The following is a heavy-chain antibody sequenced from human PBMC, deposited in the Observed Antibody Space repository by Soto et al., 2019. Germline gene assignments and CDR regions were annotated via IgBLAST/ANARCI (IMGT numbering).Heavy chain of an antibody. CDR3: ARGSSGYSYGDIDY. CDR2: IWYDGSNK. J-gene: IGHJ4*02. CDR1: GFTFSSYG. V-gene: IGHV3-33*01. Sequence: QVQLVESGGGVVQPGRSLRLSCAASGFTFSSYGMHWVRQAPGKGLEWVAVIWYDGSNKYYADSVKGRFTISRDKSKNTLYLQMNSLRAEDTAVYYCARGSSGYSYGDIDYWGQGTLVTVSS. D-gene: IGHD5-18*01.